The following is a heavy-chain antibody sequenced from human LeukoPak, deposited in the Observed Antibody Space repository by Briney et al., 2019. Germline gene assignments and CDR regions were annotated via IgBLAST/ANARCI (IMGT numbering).Heavy chain of an antibody. D-gene: IGHD6-19*01. CDR3: AKAVAARWLDP. CDR2: IKEDGSEK. Sequence: GGSLRLSCAASGFTFSSYWMSWVRQAPGKGLECGANIKEDGSEKNYVDSVKGRFTISRDNAKNSLYLQMNSLRAEDTAVYYCAKAVAARWLDPWGQGTLVIVSS. J-gene: IGHJ5*02. V-gene: IGHV3-7*01. CDR1: GFTFSSYW.